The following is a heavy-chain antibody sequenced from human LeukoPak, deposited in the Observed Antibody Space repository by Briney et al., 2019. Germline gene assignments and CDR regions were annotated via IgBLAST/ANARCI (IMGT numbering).Heavy chain of an antibody. Sequence: GGSLRLSCAASGFTFSSYAMHWVRQAPGKGLEWVAVISYDGSNKYYADSVKGRFTISRDNSKNTLYLQMNSLRAEDTAVYYCARTDLRYCSGGSCVDAFDIWGQGTMVTVSS. J-gene: IGHJ3*02. V-gene: IGHV3-30*04. CDR3: ARTDLRYCSGGSCVDAFDI. D-gene: IGHD2-15*01. CDR2: ISYDGSNK. CDR1: GFTFSSYA.